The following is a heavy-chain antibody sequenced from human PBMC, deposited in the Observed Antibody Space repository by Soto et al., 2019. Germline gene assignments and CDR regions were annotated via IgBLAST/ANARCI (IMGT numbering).Heavy chain of an antibody. D-gene: IGHD3-22*01. V-gene: IGHV1-69*13. J-gene: IGHJ4*02. CDR1: GGTFSSYA. CDR3: ARGMGYYDSSGYYGGYFDY. Sequence: SVKVSCKASGGTFSSYAISWVRQAPGQGLEWMGGIIPIFGTANYTQKFQGRVTITADESTSTAYMELSSLRSEDTAVYYCARGMGYYDSSGYYGGYFDYWGQGTLVTVSS. CDR2: IIPIFGTA.